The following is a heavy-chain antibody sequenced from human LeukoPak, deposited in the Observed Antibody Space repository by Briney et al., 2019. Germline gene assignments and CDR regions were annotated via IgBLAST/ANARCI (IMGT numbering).Heavy chain of an antibody. Sequence: GGSLRLSCAASGFTFSSYAIHWVRQAPGKGLEWVAIISYDGNNKYYADSVKGRFTISRDNSKNTLYLQMNSLRAEDTAVYYCARGYCSGGSCYREYFQHWGQGTLVTVSS. CDR1: GFTFSSYA. CDR3: ARGYCSGGSCYREYFQH. D-gene: IGHD2-15*01. CDR2: ISYDGNNK. J-gene: IGHJ1*01. V-gene: IGHV3-30*04.